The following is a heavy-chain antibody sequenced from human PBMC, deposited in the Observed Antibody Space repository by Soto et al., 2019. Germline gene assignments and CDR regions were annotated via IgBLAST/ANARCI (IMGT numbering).Heavy chain of an antibody. D-gene: IGHD3-3*01. Sequence: ASVKVPCKASGYTFTGYYMHWVRQAPGQGLEWMGWINPNSGGTNYAQKFQGWVTMTRDTSISTAYMELSRLRSDDTAVYYCARGTYYDFWSGGGRGMDVWGQGTTVTVSS. J-gene: IGHJ6*02. V-gene: IGHV1-2*04. CDR1: GYTFTGYY. CDR3: ARGTYYDFWSGGGRGMDV. CDR2: INPNSGGT.